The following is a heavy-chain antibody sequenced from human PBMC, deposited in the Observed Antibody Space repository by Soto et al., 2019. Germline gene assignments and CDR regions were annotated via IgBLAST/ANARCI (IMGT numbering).Heavy chain of an antibody. Sequence: QVQLVESGGGVVQPGRSLRLSCAASGFTFSSYGMHWVRQAPGKGLEWVAVIWYDGSAKYYGDSVKGRFTISRDNSKKTLYLQMNSLRAEDTAVYYCARDRNGYNSGPLDYWGQGNLVTVSS. CDR1: GFTFSSYG. V-gene: IGHV3-33*01. D-gene: IGHD5-12*01. CDR2: IWYDGSAK. J-gene: IGHJ4*02. CDR3: ARDRNGYNSGPLDY.